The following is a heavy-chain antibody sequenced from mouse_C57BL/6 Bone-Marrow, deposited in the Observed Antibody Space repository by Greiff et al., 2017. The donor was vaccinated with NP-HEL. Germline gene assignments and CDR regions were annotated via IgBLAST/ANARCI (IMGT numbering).Heavy chain of an antibody. J-gene: IGHJ1*03. CDR2: ISSGSSTI. V-gene: IGHV5-17*01. CDR1: GFTFSDYG. CDR3: ARKLGPHWYFDV. Sequence: EVQLVESGGGLVKPGGSLKLSCAASGFTFSDYGMHWVRQAPEKGLEWVAYISSGSSTIYYADTVKGRFTISRDNAKNTLFLQMTSLRSEDTAMYYCARKLGPHWYFDVWGTGTTVTVSS. D-gene: IGHD4-1*01.